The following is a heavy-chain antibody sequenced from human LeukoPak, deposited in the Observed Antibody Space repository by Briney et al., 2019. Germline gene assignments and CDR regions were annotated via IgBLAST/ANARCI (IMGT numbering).Heavy chain of an antibody. CDR3: ARGPDEVSGRAAPYPFGY. D-gene: IGHD6-13*01. V-gene: IGHV1-18*01. CDR2: INTYSGNT. Sequence: ASVKVSCKASGYTFTSLGISWVRQAPGQGLECMGWINTYSGNTNYAQKLQGRVTMTTDTSTSTAYMELRSLRSDDTAVNYCARGPDEVSGRAAPYPFGYWGQGTLVTVSS. CDR1: GYTFTSLG. J-gene: IGHJ4*02.